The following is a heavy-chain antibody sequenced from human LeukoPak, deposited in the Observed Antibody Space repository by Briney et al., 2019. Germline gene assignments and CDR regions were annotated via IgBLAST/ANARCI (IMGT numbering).Heavy chain of an antibody. CDR3: ANSASGTHPEY. CDR2: ISGRGGTT. Sequence: GGSLRLSCAASGFTFTSFAMSWVRQAPGKGLEWVSAISGRGGTTDYADSVKGRFTISRDNSKNTLYLQMNSLRAEDTAVYYRANSASGTHPEYWGQGTLVTVSS. J-gene: IGHJ4*02. CDR1: GFTFTSFA. D-gene: IGHD1-1*01. V-gene: IGHV3-23*01.